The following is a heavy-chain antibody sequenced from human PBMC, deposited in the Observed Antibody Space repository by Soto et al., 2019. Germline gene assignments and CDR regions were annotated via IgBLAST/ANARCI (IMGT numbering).Heavy chain of an antibody. CDR2: ISYNGATT. CDR1: GFSFSTYA. CDR3: AQTPTVTRWAYYFDY. V-gene: IGHV3-23*01. Sequence: EVQLLESGGGLVQPGGSLRLSCAVYGFSFSTYAMTWVRQAPGKGLEWVSVISYNGATTSYADSVKGRFAISRDNSKTTVYLQMNSLIVEDTAVYYCAQTPTVTRWAYYFDYWGQGTLVTASS. D-gene: IGHD4-17*01. J-gene: IGHJ4*01.